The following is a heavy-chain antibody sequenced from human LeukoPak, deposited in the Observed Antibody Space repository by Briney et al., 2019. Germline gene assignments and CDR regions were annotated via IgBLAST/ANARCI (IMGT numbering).Heavy chain of an antibody. D-gene: IGHD3-16*02. CDR1: GYTFTSYD. V-gene: IGHV1-8*01. Sequence: GASVKVSCKASGYTFTSYDINWVRQATGQGLEWMGWMNPKSGNTGYAQKFQGRVTMTRNTSISTAYMELSSLRSEDTAVYYCARITFGGVIVPFDYWGQGTLVTVSS. CDR3: ARITFGGVIVPFDY. CDR2: MNPKSGNT. J-gene: IGHJ4*02.